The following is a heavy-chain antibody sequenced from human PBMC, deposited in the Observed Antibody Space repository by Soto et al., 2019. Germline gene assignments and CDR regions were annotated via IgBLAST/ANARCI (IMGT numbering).Heavy chain of an antibody. D-gene: IGHD4-17*01. CDR1: GFIVSSDY. CDR3: ARAYGGNPALFDP. V-gene: IGHV3-53*01. Sequence: EVQLVESGGGLIQPGGSLRLSCAASGFIVSSDYMSWVRQAPGKGLEWVSVIYPGGSTYYADSVKGRFTFSRDNSKNTLYLQMHSLRVEDTAVYYCARAYGGNPALFDPWGQGTLVTVSS. J-gene: IGHJ5*02. CDR2: IYPGGST.